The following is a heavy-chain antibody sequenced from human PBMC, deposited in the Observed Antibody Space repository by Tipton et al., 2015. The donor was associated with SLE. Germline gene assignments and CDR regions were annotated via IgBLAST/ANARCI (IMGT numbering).Heavy chain of an antibody. CDR1: GFTFSRYG. V-gene: IGHV3-30*02. J-gene: IGHJ4*02. Sequence: SGFTFSRYGMHWVRQAPGKGLEWVAFIRFDGNVKQYADSVKGRFTISRDNSKNTLYLQMNSLRAEDTAVYYCAKEYSSSSGFDYWGQGTLVTVSS. D-gene: IGHD6-6*01. CDR2: IRFDGNVK. CDR3: AKEYSSSSGFDY.